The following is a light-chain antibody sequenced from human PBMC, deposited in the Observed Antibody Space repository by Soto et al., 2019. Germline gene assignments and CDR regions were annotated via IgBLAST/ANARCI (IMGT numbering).Light chain of an antibody. CDR1: SSDVGGYNY. Sequence: QSALTQPASVSGSPGQSITLSCTGTSSDVGGYNYVSWYQQHPGKAPKLMIYDVSNRPSGVSNRFSGSKSGNTASLTISGLQAEDEADYYGSSYTSSSTVVFGGGTTLTVL. J-gene: IGLJ2*01. CDR3: SSYTSSSTVV. CDR2: DVS. V-gene: IGLV2-14*01.